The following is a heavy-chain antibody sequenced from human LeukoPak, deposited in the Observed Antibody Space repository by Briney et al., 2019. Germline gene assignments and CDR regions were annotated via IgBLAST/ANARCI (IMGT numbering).Heavy chain of an antibody. D-gene: IGHD2-2*01. CDR1: GFTFSGYY. J-gene: IGHJ3*02. CDR3: ARGYCSSTSCYRGGAAFDI. Sequence: KAGGSLRLSCAASGFTFSGYYLSWIRQAPGKGLEWVGDISSSSSYTNYADSVKGAFTLSRDNAKNSLYLPMNSLRAEDTAVYYCARGYCSSTSCYRGGAAFDIWGQGTMVTVSS. V-gene: IGHV3-11*06. CDR2: ISSSSSYT.